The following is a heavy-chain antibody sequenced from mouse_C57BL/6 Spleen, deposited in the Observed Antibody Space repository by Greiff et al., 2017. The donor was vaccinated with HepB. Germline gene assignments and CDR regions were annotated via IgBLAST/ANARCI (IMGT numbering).Heavy chain of an antibody. CDR3: ARLGGYGNYLYFDY. Sequence: QVQLQQPGAELVKPGASVKLSCKASGYTFTSYWMQWVKQRPGQGLEWIGEIDPSDSYTNYNQKFKGKATLTVDTSSSTAYMQLSSLTSEDSAVYYCARLGGYGNYLYFDYWGQGTTLTVSS. CDR1: GYTFTSYW. V-gene: IGHV1-50*01. D-gene: IGHD2-1*01. CDR2: IDPSDSYT. J-gene: IGHJ2*01.